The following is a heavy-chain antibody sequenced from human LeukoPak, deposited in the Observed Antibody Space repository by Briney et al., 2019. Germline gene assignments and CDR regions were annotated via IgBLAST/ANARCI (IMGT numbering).Heavy chain of an antibody. V-gene: IGHV4-39*01. CDR1: GGSISSSSYY. Sequence: PSETLSLTCTVSGGSISSSSYYWGWIRQPPGKGLEWIGSIYYSGSTYYNPSLKSRFTISVDTSKNQFSLKLSSVTAADTAVYYCARQGDCSSTSCSKSSFDYWGQGTLVTVSS. CDR2: IYYSGST. D-gene: IGHD2-2*01. CDR3: ARQGDCSSTSCSKSSFDY. J-gene: IGHJ4*02.